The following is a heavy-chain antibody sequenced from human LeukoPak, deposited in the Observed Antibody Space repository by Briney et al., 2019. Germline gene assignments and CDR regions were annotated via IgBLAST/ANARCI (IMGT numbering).Heavy chain of an antibody. CDR2: FTSRSGTI. J-gene: IGHJ4*02. CDR1: GLTFSSYS. Sequence: GGSLRLSCVASGLTFSSYSMNWVRQAPGKGLEWVSSFTSRSGTIYYADSVKGRFTISRDNAKNSLFLQMSSLRVEDTAVYYCARDSSSSWYVAYWGQGTLVTVSS. CDR3: ARDSSSSWYVAY. D-gene: IGHD6-13*01. V-gene: IGHV3-21*01.